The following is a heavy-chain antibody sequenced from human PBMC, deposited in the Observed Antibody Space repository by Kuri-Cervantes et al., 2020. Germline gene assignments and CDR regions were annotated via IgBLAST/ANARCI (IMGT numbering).Heavy chain of an antibody. Sequence: SLKISCVVSYFTFDDYAMHWVRQAPGKGLEWVSGISWNSGSIGYADSVEGRFTISRDNAQNSLYLQMNSLRAEDTALYYCARGTRYDYVWGSFDYWGQGALVTVSS. V-gene: IGHV3-9*01. CDR2: ISWNSGSI. J-gene: IGHJ4*02. CDR1: YFTFDDYA. D-gene: IGHD3-16*01. CDR3: ARGTRYDYVWGSFDY.